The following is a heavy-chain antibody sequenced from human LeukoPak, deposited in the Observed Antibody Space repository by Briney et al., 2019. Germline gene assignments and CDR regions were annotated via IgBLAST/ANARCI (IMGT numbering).Heavy chain of an antibody. CDR3: ARDQGGVDFWSGYFSGYMDV. J-gene: IGHJ6*03. D-gene: IGHD3-3*01. CDR2: IYTSGST. Sequence: SETLSLTCTVSGGSISSYYWSWIRQPAGKGLEWIGRIYTSGSTNYNPSLKSRVTVSVDTSKNQFSLKLSSVTAADTAVYYCARDQGGVDFWSGYFSGYMDVWGKGTTVTVSS. V-gene: IGHV4-4*07. CDR1: GGSISSYY.